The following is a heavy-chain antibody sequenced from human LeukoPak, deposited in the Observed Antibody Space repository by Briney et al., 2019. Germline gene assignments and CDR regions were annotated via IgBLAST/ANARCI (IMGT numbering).Heavy chain of an antibody. D-gene: IGHD4-23*01. CDR2: IIPIFGTA. CDR3: ATGDCGGNSGNY. Sequence: SVKVSCKASGGTFSSYAISWVRQAPGQGLEWMGRIIPIFGTANYAQKFQGRVTITTDESTSTAYMELSSLRSEDTAVYYCATGDCGGNSGNYWGQGTLVTVSS. CDR1: GGTFSSYA. J-gene: IGHJ4*02. V-gene: IGHV1-69*05.